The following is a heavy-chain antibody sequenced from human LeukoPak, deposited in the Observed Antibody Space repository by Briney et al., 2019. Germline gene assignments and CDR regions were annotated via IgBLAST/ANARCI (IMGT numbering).Heavy chain of an antibody. CDR1: GGSISSGGYY. CDR3: ARTPTSSLDDPFDI. J-gene: IGHJ3*02. Sequence: TTSQTLSLTCTVSGGSISSGGYYWSWIRQHPGKGLEWIGYMYYSGSTSYNASLKSRVTMSVDTSQNQLSLKVSSVTAVDTAVYYCARTPTSSLDDPFDIWGQGTMVTVSS. D-gene: IGHD1-1*01. V-gene: IGHV4-31*03. CDR2: MYYSGST.